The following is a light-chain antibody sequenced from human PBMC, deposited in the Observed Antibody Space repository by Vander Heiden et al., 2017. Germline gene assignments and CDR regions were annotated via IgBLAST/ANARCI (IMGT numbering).Light chain of an antibody. CDR1: QGISNY. CDR3: QKYNTGVT. V-gene: IGKV1-27*01. Sequence: DIQMTRSPSSLSASVGDTLTITCRASQGISNYLAWYQQRPGQVPKLLIYAAYTLQSGVPSRFSSGGSRTDFTLTISGLQPEDVTTYYCQKYNTGVTFGPGTKVDLK. CDR2: AAY. J-gene: IGKJ3*01.